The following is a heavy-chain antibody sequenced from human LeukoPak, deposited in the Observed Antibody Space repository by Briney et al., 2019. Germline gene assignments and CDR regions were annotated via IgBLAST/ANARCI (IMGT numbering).Heavy chain of an antibody. CDR2: ISSSSSYI. J-gene: IGHJ3*02. CDR3: ARVGIAAAGTGAFDI. D-gene: IGHD6-13*01. Sequence: PGGSLRLSCAASGFTFSNAWMSWVRQAPGKGLEWVSSISSSSSYIYYADSVKGRFTISRDNAKNSLYLQMNSLRAEDTAVYYCARVGIAAAGTGAFDIWGQGTMVTVSS. CDR1: GFTFSNAW. V-gene: IGHV3-21*01.